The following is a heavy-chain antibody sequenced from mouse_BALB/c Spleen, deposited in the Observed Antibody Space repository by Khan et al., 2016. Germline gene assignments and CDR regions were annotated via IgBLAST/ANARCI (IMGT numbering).Heavy chain of an antibody. CDR1: GFDFSRYW. V-gene: IGHV4-1*02. D-gene: IGHD1-2*01. CDR3: ARLHYYGYMNY. CDR2: INPDSSTI. J-gene: IGHJ2*01. Sequence: EVQLQESGGGLVQPGGSLKLSCAASGFDFSRYWMSWVRQAPGKGLEWIGEINPDSSTINYTPSLKDKFIISRDNAKNKLYLQMSKVRSEDTALYYCARLHYYGYMNYWGQGTTLTVSS.